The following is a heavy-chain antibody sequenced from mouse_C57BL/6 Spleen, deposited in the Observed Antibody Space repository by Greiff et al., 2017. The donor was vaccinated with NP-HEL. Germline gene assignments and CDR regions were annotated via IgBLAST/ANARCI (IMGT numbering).Heavy chain of an antibody. CDR1: GFTFSSYG. CDR3: ARLSITTVVASRAMDY. J-gene: IGHJ4*01. V-gene: IGHV5-6*01. D-gene: IGHD1-1*01. CDR2: ISSGGSYT. Sequence: EVKLMESGGDLVKPGGSLKLSCAASGFTFSSYGMSWIRQTPDKRLEWVATISSGGSYTYYPDSVKGRFTISRDNAKNTLYLQMSSLKSEDTAMYYCARLSITTVVASRAMDYWGQGTSVTVSS.